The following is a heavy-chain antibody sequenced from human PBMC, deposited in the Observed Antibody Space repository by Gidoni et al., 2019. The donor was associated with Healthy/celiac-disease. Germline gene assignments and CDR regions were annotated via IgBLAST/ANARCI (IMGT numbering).Heavy chain of an antibody. D-gene: IGHD3-10*01. CDR1: WFTCSGSA. CDR3: TRSITMVLGPWSDP. CDR2: NRRKANSYAT. V-gene: IGHV3-73*02. J-gene: IGHJ5*02. Sequence: EVLLVESGGGLVQTGGSLKLSCEATWFTCSGSALHWVSHASGNWLEWVDRNRRKANSYATSYAASVKGRCTISRYDSKNTAYLQINSLKTDDTAVYYCTRSITMVLGPWSDPWGQGTLVTVAS.